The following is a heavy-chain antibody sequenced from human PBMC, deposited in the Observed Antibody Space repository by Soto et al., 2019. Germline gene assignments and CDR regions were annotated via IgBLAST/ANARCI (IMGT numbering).Heavy chain of an antibody. Sequence: PGGSLRLSCAAFGFTVNNNFLSWVRQAPGKGLEWVSVLHTGGSTYYADSVKGRFTISRDNSKNTLFLLMNSLRAEDTAVYFCAKGAWLDYWGQGTLVTVSS. V-gene: IGHV3-66*01. J-gene: IGHJ4*02. CDR3: AKGAWLDY. CDR2: LHTGGST. CDR1: GFTVNNNF.